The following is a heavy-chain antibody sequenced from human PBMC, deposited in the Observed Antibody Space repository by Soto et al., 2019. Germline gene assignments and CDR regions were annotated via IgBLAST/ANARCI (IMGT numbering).Heavy chain of an antibody. V-gene: IGHV3-49*03. CDR3: TRYGGYCSSTSCYKYWFDP. D-gene: IGHD2-2*02. CDR1: GFTFGDYA. Sequence: EVQLVESGGGLVQPGRSLRLSCTASGFTFGDYAMSWFRQAPGKGLEWVGFIRSKAYGGTTEYAASVKGRFTISRDDSKSIAYQQINSPKPEDTAVYYCTRYGGYCSSTSCYKYWFDPWDHGTLVTVSS. J-gene: IGHJ5*02. CDR2: IRSKAYGGTT.